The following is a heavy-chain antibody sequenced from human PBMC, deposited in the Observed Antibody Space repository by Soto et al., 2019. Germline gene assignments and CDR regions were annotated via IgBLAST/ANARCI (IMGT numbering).Heavy chain of an antibody. CDR2: IYQSGTT. CDR1: GDSINRGDYS. J-gene: IGHJ6*02. Sequence: LQLQETGSGLVRPSETLSLTCAVSGDSINRGDYSWNWIRQPPGKGLEWIGNIYQSGTTSYNPSLKSRLTISIDRSENQFSLRLTSVTAADSAVYYCARLSPTTYYGMDVWGQGTTVTVSS. CDR3: ARLSPTTYYGMDV. V-gene: IGHV4-30-2*01. D-gene: IGHD1-7*01.